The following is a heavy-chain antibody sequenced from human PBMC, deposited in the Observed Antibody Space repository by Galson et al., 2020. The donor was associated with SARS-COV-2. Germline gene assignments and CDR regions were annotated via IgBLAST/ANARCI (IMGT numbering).Heavy chain of an antibody. D-gene: IGHD3-10*01. V-gene: IGHV3-9*01. Sequence: SLRLSCAASGLTFEDYAMPWVRQAPGKGPEWVSGISWSSGSIGYADSVKGRFTISRDNAKNSLYLQMNSLRAEDPALYYCAKDIRFGEDLYGMDVWGQGTTVTVSS. CDR3: AKDIRFGEDLYGMDV. CDR1: GLTFEDYA. J-gene: IGHJ6*02. CDR2: ISWSSGSI.